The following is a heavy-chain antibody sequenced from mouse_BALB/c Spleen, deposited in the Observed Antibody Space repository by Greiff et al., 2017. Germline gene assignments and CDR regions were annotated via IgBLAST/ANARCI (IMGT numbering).Heavy chain of an antibody. Sequence: EVKLMESGPSLVKPSQTLSLTCSVTGDSITSGYWNWIRKFPGNKLEYMGYISYSGSTYYNPSLKSRISITRDTCKNQYYLQLNSVTTEDTAAYYCARSSTARASWFAYWGQGTLVTVSA. V-gene: IGHV3-8*02. D-gene: IGHD3-2*01. CDR2: ISYSGST. CDR3: ARSSTARASWFAY. J-gene: IGHJ3*01. CDR1: GDSITSGY.